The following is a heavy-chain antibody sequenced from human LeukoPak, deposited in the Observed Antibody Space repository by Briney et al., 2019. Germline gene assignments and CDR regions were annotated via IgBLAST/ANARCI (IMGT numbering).Heavy chain of an antibody. Sequence: GGSLRLSCAASGFTFSDYYMSWIRQAPGKGLEWVSYVTGSGDIKSYVDSVKGRFTISRDNAKNSLYLRMNSLRAEDTAIYYCARGNYVVEMATRYYQNYFDYWGQGTLVTVSS. CDR3: ARGNYVVEMATRYYQNYFDY. J-gene: IGHJ4*02. CDR1: GFTFSDYY. CDR2: VTGSGDIK. V-gene: IGHV3-11*04. D-gene: IGHD2-21*01.